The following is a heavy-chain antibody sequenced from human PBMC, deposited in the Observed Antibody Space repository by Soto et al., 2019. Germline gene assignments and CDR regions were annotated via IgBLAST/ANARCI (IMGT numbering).Heavy chain of an antibody. Sequence: VASVKVSCKASGFTFTSSAVQWVRQARGQRLEWIGWIVVGSGNTNYAQKFQERVTITRDMSTSTAYMELSSLRSEDTAVYYCAADRPSSSPPGMDVWGRGTTVTVSS. D-gene: IGHD6-13*01. CDR1: GFTFTSSA. CDR3: AADRPSSSPPGMDV. J-gene: IGHJ6*04. V-gene: IGHV1-58*01. CDR2: IVVGSGNT.